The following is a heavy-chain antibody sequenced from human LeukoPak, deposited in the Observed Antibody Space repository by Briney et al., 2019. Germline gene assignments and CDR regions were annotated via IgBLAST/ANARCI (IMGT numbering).Heavy chain of an antibody. CDR1: GYTFTGYY. V-gene: IGHV1-2*06. CDR2: INPNSGGT. CDR3: AFIRSGSGSYYNLGY. D-gene: IGHD3-10*01. J-gene: IGHJ4*02. Sequence: GASVKVSCKASGYTFTGYYMHWVRQAPGQGLEWMGRINPNSGGTNYAQKFQGRVTMTRDTSISTAYMELSRLRSGDTAVYYCAFIRSGSGSYYNLGYWGQGTLVTVSS.